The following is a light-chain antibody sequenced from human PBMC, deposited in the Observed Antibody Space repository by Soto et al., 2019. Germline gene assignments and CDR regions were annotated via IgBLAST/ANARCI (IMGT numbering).Light chain of an antibody. Sequence: EIVLTQSPGTLSLSPGERATLSCRASQSVSSSYLAWYQQKPGQAPRLLIYGASSRATGIPDRFSGSGSETDFTLTISSLEPEDFAVYYCQQRSTWPPITFGQGTRLEIK. J-gene: IGKJ5*01. V-gene: IGKV3D-20*02. CDR1: QSVSSSY. CDR2: GAS. CDR3: QQRSTWPPIT.